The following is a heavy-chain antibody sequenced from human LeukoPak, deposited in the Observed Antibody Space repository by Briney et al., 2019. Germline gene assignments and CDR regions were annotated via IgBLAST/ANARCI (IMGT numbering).Heavy chain of an antibody. Sequence: GRSPRISFATPGITFSSHGMHLVRQAPGKGPELVAVISYDGSNKFYAESVKGRFTISRNNSKNTLYLQMNSLRAEDTAVYYCAKDSGGYTYVFDYWGQGTLVTVSS. CDR3: AKDSGGYTYVFDY. CDR1: GITFSSHG. V-gene: IGHV3-30*18. D-gene: IGHD5-18*01. CDR2: ISYDGSNK. J-gene: IGHJ4*02.